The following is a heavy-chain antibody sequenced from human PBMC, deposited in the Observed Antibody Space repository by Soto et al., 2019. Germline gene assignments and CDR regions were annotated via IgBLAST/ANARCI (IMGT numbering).Heavy chain of an antibody. CDR3: ARGDYYDRRFDS. CDR2: IKEDGSEK. CDR1: GFTFSSSW. V-gene: IGHV3-7*03. D-gene: IGHD3-22*01. J-gene: IGHJ4*02. Sequence: QPGGSLRLSCAASGFTFSSSWINWVRQAPGKGLEWVADIKEDGSEKYYVDSLKGRFTISRDNAKNSPYLQMNSLRAEDTAVYYCARGDYYDRRFDSWGQGTLVTVSS.